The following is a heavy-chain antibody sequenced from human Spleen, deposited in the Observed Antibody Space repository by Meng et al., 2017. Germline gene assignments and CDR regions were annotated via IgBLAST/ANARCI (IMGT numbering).Heavy chain of an antibody. CDR3: ASWIYSCGWQ. Sequence: QLQESAPGLVNASGTPSLTWSISVGSISSSNCLSWVRQPPGKGLEWIGEIYHSGSTNYNPSLKSRVTMSVDTSKNQFSLKLTSVTAADTAVYYCASWIYSCGWQWGQGTLVTVSS. CDR1: VGSISSSNC. CDR2: IYHSGST. D-gene: IGHD6-19*01. V-gene: IGHV4-4*02. J-gene: IGHJ4*02.